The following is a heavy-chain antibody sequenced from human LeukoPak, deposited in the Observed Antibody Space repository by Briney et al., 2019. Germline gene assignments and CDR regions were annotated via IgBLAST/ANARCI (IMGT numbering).Heavy chain of an antibody. J-gene: IGHJ4*02. CDR2: IYHTGST. Sequence: PGGSLRLSCAASGFTFSSYGMHWVRQAPGKGLEWIGQIYHTGSTNYQPSLNSRVTISLDKPRNHFSLKLSSVTAADTAVYYCATSDCSGGRCYSLVFWGQGTLVTVSS. CDR3: ATSDCSGGRCYSLVF. CDR1: GFTFSSYG. V-gene: IGHV4-4*02. D-gene: IGHD2-15*01.